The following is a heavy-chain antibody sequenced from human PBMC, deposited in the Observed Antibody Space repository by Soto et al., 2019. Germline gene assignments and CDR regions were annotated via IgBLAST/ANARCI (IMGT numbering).Heavy chain of an antibody. CDR1: VGTINSYY. V-gene: IGHV4-4*07. J-gene: IGHJ5*02. Sequence: LEPLSLPCTVSVGTINSYYWTWIRQPSVKGLEWIGRIYSSGSTKYNPSLQSRVTMSLDTSKNQFSLRLTSVTAADTAVYYCARGQRFSDWFDPWGQGTLVTVSS. D-gene: IGHD3-3*01. CDR2: IYSSGST. CDR3: ARGQRFSDWFDP.